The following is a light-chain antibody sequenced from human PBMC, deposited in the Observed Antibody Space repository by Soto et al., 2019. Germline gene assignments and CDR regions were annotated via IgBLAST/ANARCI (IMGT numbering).Light chain of an antibody. CDR2: KDN. CDR3: QSYDNNNHWV. V-gene: IGLV6-57*01. Sequence: NFMLTQPHSVSASPGKTVTMSCTRSSGSIANNFVQWYQQRPGSSPTTVIYKDNQRPSGVPDRFSGSIDSSSNSASLSISGLKTEDEADYYCQSYDNNNHWVFGGGTKVTVL. J-gene: IGLJ3*02. CDR1: SGSIANNF.